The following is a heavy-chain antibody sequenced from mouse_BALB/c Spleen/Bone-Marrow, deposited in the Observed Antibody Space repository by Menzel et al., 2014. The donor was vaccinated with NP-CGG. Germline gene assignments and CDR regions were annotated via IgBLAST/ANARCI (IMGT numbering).Heavy chain of an antibody. CDR3: ARNLRDPFAY. V-gene: IGHV2-6-4*01. CDR2: IWGGGST. CDR1: GFSLSRYS. Sequence: QVQLQQSGPGLVAPSQSLSITCTVSGFSLSRYSIHWIRQPPGNGLEWLGIIWGGGSTDYNSALKSRLSISKDNSKSQVFLKMNSLQTDDTAIYYCARNLRDPFAYWGQGTLVTVSA. J-gene: IGHJ3*01.